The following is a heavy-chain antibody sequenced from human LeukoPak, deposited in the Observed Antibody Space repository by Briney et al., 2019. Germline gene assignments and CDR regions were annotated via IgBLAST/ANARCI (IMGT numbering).Heavy chain of an antibody. J-gene: IGHJ4*02. D-gene: IGHD5-18*01. CDR1: GGSISSSSYY. CDR2: IYYSGST. Sequence: SETLSLTCTVSGGSISSSSYYWGWIRQPPGKGLEWIGSIYYSGSTYYNPSLKSRVTISVDTSKNQFSLKLSSVTAADTAVYYCARHLRRIQLWFFDYWGQGTLVTVSS. V-gene: IGHV4-39*01. CDR3: ARHLRRIQLWFFDY.